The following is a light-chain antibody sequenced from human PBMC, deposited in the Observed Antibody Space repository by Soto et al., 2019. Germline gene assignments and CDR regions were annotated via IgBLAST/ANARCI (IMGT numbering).Light chain of an antibody. CDR2: EGS. CDR1: SSDVGSYNL. CDR3: CSFARGSTLV. J-gene: IGLJ2*01. V-gene: IGLV2-23*01. Sequence: QSALTQPACVSGSPGQSSTISCTGTSSDVGSYNLVSWYQQHPGNAPKLMIYEGSKRPSGVSNRFFGSKSGNTASLTISGLQAEDEADYYCCSFARGSTLVFGGGTKVTVL.